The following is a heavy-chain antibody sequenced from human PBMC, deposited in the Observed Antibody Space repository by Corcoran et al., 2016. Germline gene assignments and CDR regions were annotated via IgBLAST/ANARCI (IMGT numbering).Heavy chain of an antibody. CDR3: ARGSIAARCNC. V-gene: IGHV4-34*01. D-gene: IGHD6-13*01. J-gene: IGHJ4*02. CDR1: GGSFSGYY. CDR2: VNLSGGT. Sequence: QVQLQQWGARLLKPSETLSLTCAVYGGSFSGYYWTWIRQPPGKGLEWIGEVNLSGGTSYSPSLSSRVTISVDTSKNQLSLDLTSVTAADTAVYYGARGSIAARCNCWGQGTLVTVSS.